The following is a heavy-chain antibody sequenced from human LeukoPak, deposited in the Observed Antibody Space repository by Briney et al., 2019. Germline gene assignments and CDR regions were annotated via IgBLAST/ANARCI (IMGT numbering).Heavy chain of an antibody. CDR1: GGSISSSSYY. J-gene: IGHJ3*02. D-gene: IGHD1-1*01. CDR2: IYYSGST. Sequence: PSETLSLTCTVSGGSISSSSYYWGWIRQPPGKGLEWIGSIYYSGSTYYNPSLKSRVTISVDKSKNQFSLKLSSVTAADTAVYYCARDTTDAFDIWGQGTMVTVSS. CDR3: ARDTTDAFDI. V-gene: IGHV4-39*07.